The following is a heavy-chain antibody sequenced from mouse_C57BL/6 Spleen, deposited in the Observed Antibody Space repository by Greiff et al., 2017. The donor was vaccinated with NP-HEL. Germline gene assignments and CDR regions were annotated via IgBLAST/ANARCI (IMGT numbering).Heavy chain of an antibody. Sequence: EVKLMESGGGLVKPGGSLKLSCAASGFTFSSYAMSWVRQTPEKRLEWVATISDGGSYTYYPDNVKGRFTISRDNAKNNLYLQMSHLKSEDTAMYYCARDITTVVATGYFDYWGQGTTLTVSS. J-gene: IGHJ2*01. D-gene: IGHD1-1*01. V-gene: IGHV5-4*01. CDR3: ARDITTVVATGYFDY. CDR2: ISDGGSYT. CDR1: GFTFSSYA.